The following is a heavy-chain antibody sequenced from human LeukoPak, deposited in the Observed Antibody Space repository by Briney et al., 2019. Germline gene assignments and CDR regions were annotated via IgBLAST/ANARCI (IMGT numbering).Heavy chain of an antibody. J-gene: IGHJ4*02. D-gene: IGHD6-19*01. V-gene: IGHV3-30*18. CDR3: AKDLDSGWTLDY. Sequence: GGSLRLSCAASGFTFSSYGMHWVRQAPGKGLEWVAVISYDGSNKYYADSVKGRFTISRDNSKNTLYPQMNSLRAEDTAVYYCAKDLDSGWTLDYWGQGTLVTVSS. CDR1: GFTFSSYG. CDR2: ISYDGSNK.